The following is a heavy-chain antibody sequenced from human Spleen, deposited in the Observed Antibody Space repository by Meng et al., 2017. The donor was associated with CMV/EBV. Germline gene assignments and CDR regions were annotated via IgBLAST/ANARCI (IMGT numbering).Heavy chain of an antibody. CDR2: IAPSSGGT. D-gene: IGHD2-2*01. V-gene: IGHV1-2*02. CDR3: ARGVGRGAYCARTSYSISYGDH. CDR1: Y. J-gene: IGHJ4*02. Sequence: YVRWVRRAPGRGLGWMGWIAPSSGGTSYAQKFRGRLTLTRETYANTAYVELSRLRSDDAAIYYCARGVGRGAYCARTSYSISYGDHWGRGTLVTVSS.